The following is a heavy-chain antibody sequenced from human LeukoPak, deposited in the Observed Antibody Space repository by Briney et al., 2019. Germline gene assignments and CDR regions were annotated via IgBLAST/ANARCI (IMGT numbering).Heavy chain of an antibody. Sequence: ASVKVSCKASGGTFSSYAISWVRQAPGQGLEWMGWINPNSGGTNYAQKFQGRVTMTRDTSISTAYMELSRLRSDDTAVYYCARGLVVVPDYWGQGTLVTVSS. D-gene: IGHD3-22*01. CDR3: ARGLVVVPDY. J-gene: IGHJ4*02. V-gene: IGHV1-2*02. CDR2: INPNSGGT. CDR1: GGTFSSYA.